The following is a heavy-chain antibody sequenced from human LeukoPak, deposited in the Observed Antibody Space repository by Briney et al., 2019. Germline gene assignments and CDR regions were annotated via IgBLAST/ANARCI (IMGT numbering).Heavy chain of an antibody. J-gene: IGHJ4*02. CDR3: AKDGYYYDSSGYSPDY. V-gene: IGHV3-23*01. CDR2: ISGSGGST. CDR1: GFTFSSYA. Sequence: PGGSLRLSCAASGFTFSSYAMSWVRQAPGKGLEWVSAISGSGGSTYYADSVKGRFTISRDNSKNTLYLQMNSLRAEDTAVYYCAKDGYYYDSSGYSPDYWGQGTLVTVSS. D-gene: IGHD3-22*01.